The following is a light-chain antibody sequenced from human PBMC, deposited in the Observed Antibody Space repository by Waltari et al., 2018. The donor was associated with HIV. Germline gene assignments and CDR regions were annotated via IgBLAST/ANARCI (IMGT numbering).Light chain of an antibody. CDR2: ATS. CDR1: QRIGFS. J-gene: IGKJ2*01. Sequence: DVQMTQSPTSLSASVADTVTIDCRASQRIGFSVNWYQYKHGRAPRLLVAATSNLQSGVPSRFSGSGFGTRFSLTITEIQPDDFALYFCQQSYGLPYTFGQGTRVEV. CDR3: QQSYGLPYT. V-gene: IGKV1-39*01.